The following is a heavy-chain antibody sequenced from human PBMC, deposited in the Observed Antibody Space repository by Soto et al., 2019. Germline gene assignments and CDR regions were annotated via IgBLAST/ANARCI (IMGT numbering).Heavy chain of an antibody. D-gene: IGHD3-3*01. CDR1: GDSIGTGAFY. V-gene: IGHV4-31*03. Sequence: HLQESGPGLVAPSQTLSLRCTVSGDSIGTGAFYWSWIRQFPGKGLEWIGYVSVSGNAYYNPSLKRRVAMSIETSENQLSLRLLSVTAADAAVYFCARALGGVSASGMDVWGQGTTVIVSS. CDR3: ARALGGVSASGMDV. J-gene: IGHJ6*02. CDR2: VSVSGNA.